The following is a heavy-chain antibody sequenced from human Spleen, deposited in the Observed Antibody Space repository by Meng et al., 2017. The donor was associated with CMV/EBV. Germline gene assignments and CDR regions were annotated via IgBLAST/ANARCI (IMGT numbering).Heavy chain of an antibody. J-gene: IGHJ6*02. CDR3: AREGYCSSSSCYRVSAGYYYAMDV. CDR1: GFTFNTYA. Sequence: GESLKISCAASGFTFNTYAMSWVRQAPGKGLEWVSAISGSGGTTYYADSVKGRFTISRDNCKNTLYLQMNRLRVENTAVYYCAREGYCSSSSCYRVSAGYYYAMDVWGQGTTVTVSS. D-gene: IGHD2-2*01. CDR2: ISGSGGTT. V-gene: IGHV3-23*01.